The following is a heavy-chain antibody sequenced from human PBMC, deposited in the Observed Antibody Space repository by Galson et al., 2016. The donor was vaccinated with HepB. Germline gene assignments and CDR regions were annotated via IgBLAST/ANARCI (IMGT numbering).Heavy chain of an antibody. CDR1: GFTFSSYA. CDR2: ISYGGSNK. Sequence: SLRLSCAASGFTFSSYAMYWVRQAPGKGLEWVAVISYGGSNKYYTDSVKGRLTISRDNSKNTLYLQINSLRAEDTAVYYCARDYYGGNSVVCAYWGQGTLVTVSS. D-gene: IGHD4-23*01. V-gene: IGHV3-30-3*01. CDR3: ARDYYGGNSVVCAY. J-gene: IGHJ4*02.